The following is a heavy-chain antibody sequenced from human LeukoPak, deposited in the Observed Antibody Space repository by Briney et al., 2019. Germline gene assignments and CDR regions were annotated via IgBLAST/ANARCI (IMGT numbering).Heavy chain of an antibody. CDR3: ARFPLKYCSGGSCSYFDY. Sequence: PSETLSLTCTVSGGSISSGDYYWSWIRQHPGKGLEWIGYIYYSGSTYYNPSLKSRVTISLDTSKNQFSLKLSSVTAADTAVYYCARFPLKYCSGGSCSYFDYWGQGTLVTVSS. D-gene: IGHD2-15*01. J-gene: IGHJ4*02. V-gene: IGHV4-31*03. CDR2: IYYSGST. CDR1: GGSISSGDYY.